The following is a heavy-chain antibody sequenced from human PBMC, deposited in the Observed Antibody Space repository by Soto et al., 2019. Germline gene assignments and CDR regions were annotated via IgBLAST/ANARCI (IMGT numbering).Heavy chain of an antibody. D-gene: IGHD6-19*01. V-gene: IGHV1-18*01. Sequence: QVQLVQSGGEVKKPGASVKVSCKGSGYTFARDGVSWVRQAPGQGLEWMGWISLYNGNTNYARKVQGRVTMTADTSTSTAYMELRSLRSDDTAVYYCARVIAVAGNTHFRMDVWGQGTTVTVSS. CDR2: ISLYNGNT. J-gene: IGHJ6*02. CDR1: GYTFARDG. CDR3: ARVIAVAGNTHFRMDV.